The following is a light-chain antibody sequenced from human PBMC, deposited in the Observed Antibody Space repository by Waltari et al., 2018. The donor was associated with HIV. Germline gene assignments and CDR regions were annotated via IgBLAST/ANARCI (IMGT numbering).Light chain of an antibody. CDR2: GDN. V-gene: IGLV1-40*01. J-gene: IGLJ2*01. CDR1: DSNIGAGSD. CDR3: QSYDRRLSSSDVI. Sequence: QSVLTQPPSVSGAPGQRVTISCTGSDSNIGAGSDVHWYQQLPGRAPKHLIYGDNNRPSGVPDRFSASRSGTSASLAISGLQAEDEADYYCQSYDRRLSSSDVIFGGGTTLTVL.